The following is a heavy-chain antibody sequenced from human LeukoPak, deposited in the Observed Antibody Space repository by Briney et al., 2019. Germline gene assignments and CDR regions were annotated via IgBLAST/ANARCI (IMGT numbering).Heavy chain of an antibody. CDR3: ARVEGQIFGVVIGPNWFDP. J-gene: IGHJ5*02. Sequence: GSVKVSCKASGYTFTSYDINWVRQATGQGLEWMGWMNPNSGNTGYAQKFQGRVTMTRNTSISTAYMELSSLRSEDTAVYYCARVEGQIFGVVIGPNWFDPWGQGTLVTVSS. D-gene: IGHD3-3*01. CDR1: GYTFTSYD. V-gene: IGHV1-8*01. CDR2: MNPNSGNT.